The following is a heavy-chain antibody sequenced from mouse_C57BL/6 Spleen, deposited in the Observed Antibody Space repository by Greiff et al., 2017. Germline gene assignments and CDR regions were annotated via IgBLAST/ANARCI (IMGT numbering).Heavy chain of an antibody. D-gene: IGHD2-4*01. V-gene: IGHV1-84*01. CDR2: IYPGSGNT. CDR3: AASYDDDGGYYAMDY. CDR1: GYTFTDYY. J-gene: IGHJ4*01. Sequence: VQLQQSGPVLVKPGASVKISCKASGYTFTDYYINWVKQRPGQGLEWIGWIYPGSGNTKYNEKFKGKATLTVDTSSSAAYMQLSSLTSENSAVYFCAASYDDDGGYYAMDYWGQGTSVTVSS.